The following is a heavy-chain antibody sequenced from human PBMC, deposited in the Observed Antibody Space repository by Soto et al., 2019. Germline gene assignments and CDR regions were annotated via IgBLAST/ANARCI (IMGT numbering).Heavy chain of an antibody. V-gene: IGHV1-69*02. CDR2: IIPILGIA. CDR1: GGTFSSYT. Sequence: GASVKVSCKAPGGTFSSYTISWVRQAPGQGLEWMGRIIPILGIANYAQKFQGRVTITADKSTSTAYMELSSLRSEDTAVYYCARKNHISDPFDPWGQGTLVTVSS. J-gene: IGHJ5*02. CDR3: ARKNHISDPFDP. D-gene: IGHD2-21*01.